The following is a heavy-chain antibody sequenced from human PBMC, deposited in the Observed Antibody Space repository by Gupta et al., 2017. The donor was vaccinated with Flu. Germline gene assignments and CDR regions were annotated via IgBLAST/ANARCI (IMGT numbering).Heavy chain of an antibody. V-gene: IGHV3-21*02. CDR2: INSDSVYI. D-gene: IGHD3-22*01. J-gene: IGHJ6*02. CDR1: GFEFSDYT. Sequence: EVQLVESGGSLVKPGGSLRLSCAASGFEFSDYTMRWVRQAPGRGLEWVSSINSDSVYIDDADSVRGRFTISRDNAKDFLFLQMNSLRAEDTAIYYCARDYDSTAYYGLGVWGQGTAVTVSS. CDR3: ARDYDSTAYYGLGV.